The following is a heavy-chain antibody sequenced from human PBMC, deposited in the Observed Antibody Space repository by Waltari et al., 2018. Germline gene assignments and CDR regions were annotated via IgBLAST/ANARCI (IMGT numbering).Heavy chain of an antibody. V-gene: IGHV3-23*01. CDR1: GFTFSNYA. D-gene: IGHD3-22*01. Sequence: EVQLLESGGGSAQPGGSLRLSCAASGFTFSNYAMSWVRQAPGNGLELVETSSSSGKKIYNADSVKGRFSISRDNSKNSLYLQMNSLRAEDTAEYYCAKDPMGDYFDSTGYYETWFDPWGQGTPVTVSS. J-gene: IGHJ5*02. CDR3: AKDPMGDYFDSTGYYETWFDP. CDR2: SSSSGKKI.